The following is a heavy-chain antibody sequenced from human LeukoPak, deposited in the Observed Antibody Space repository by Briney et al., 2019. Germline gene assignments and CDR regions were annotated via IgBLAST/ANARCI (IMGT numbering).Heavy chain of an antibody. CDR1: GGSISSSNW. CDR3: ARVPVAYYYDSSGYSTKFDY. J-gene: IGHJ4*02. CDR2: IYHSGST. V-gene: IGHV4-4*02. Sequence: SETLSLTCTVSGGSISSSNWWSWVRQPPGKGLEWIGEIYHSGSTNYNPSLKSRVTISVDKSKNQFSLKLSSVTAADTAVYYCARVPVAYYYDSSGYSTKFDYWGQGTLVTVSS. D-gene: IGHD3-22*01.